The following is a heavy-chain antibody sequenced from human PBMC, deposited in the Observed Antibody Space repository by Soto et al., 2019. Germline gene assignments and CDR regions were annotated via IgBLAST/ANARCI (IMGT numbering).Heavy chain of an antibody. CDR1: GDSFSSNSAT. V-gene: IGHV6-1*01. J-gene: IGHJ5*01. Sequence: SQTLSLTCAISGDSFSSNSATLDWIRQSPSRGLEWLGRTYYRSKWYNDYAVSVKSRITINPDTSNNQLSLQLNSVTPDDTAVYYCARLIGNSWLDSWGQGTLLTISS. D-gene: IGHD2-8*01. CDR3: ARLIGNSWLDS. CDR2: TYYRSKWYN.